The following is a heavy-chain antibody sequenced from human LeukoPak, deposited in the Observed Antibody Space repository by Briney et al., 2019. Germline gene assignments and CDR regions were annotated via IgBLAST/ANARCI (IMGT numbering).Heavy chain of an antibody. CDR3: AKASWSTYASDM. J-gene: IGHJ3*02. V-gene: IGHV3-30*02. CDR2: IRLDGSDK. CDR1: GFTLCSYG. Sequence: GGSLRLSCAASGFTLCSYGMHWVRQAPGKGLEWVAFIRLDGSDKYYADSVRGQFTISRYNSKNTLYLQMNSLRADDTAVYYCAKASWSTYASDMWGQGTMVTVSS. D-gene: IGHD3-3*01.